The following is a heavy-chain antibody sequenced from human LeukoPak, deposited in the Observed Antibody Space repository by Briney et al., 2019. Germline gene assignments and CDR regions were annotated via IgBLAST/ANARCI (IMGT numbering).Heavy chain of an antibody. CDR1: GFTFGDYA. CDR2: IRSKAYRGTT. J-gene: IGHJ4*02. V-gene: IGHV3-49*04. Sequence: PGGSLRLSCTASGFTFGDYAMSWVRQAPGKGLEWVSFIRSKAYRGTTEYAASVKGRFTISRDDSKSIAYLQMNSLRAEDTAVYYCAKALYGDELYFDYWGQGTLVTVSS. D-gene: IGHD4-17*01. CDR3: AKALYGDELYFDY.